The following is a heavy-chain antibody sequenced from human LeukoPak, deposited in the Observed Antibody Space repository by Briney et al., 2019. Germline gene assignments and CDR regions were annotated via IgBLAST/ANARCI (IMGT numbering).Heavy chain of an antibody. J-gene: IGHJ4*02. Sequence: PSETLSLTCAVYGGSFSGYYWSWIRQPPGKGLEWIGEINHSGSTNYNPALKSRGTISVDTSKAQFSLKLSSVTAADRAVYYCARWEGGSYYDFDYWGPGNLVTVSS. CDR1: GGSFSGYY. V-gene: IGHV4-34*01. CDR3: ARWEGGSYYDFDY. D-gene: IGHD1-26*01. CDR2: INHSGST.